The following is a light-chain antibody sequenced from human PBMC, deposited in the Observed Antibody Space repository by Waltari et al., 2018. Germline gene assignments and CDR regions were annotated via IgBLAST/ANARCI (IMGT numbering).Light chain of an antibody. CDR3: VLYMGRGIRV. CDR2: NTN. J-gene: IGLJ2*01. Sequence: QPVVTQAPSFSVSPGWTVPLTCAFSPASVSTTYLPSLYQQTPGQAPRTLIYNTNTRSSGVPDRFSGSILGNKAALTITGAQADDECDYYCVLYMGRGIRVFGGGTKLTVL. CDR1: PASVSTTYL. V-gene: IGLV8-61*01.